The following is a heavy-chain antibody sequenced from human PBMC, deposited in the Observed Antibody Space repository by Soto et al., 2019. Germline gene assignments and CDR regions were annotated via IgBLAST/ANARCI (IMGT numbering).Heavy chain of an antibody. CDR3: ASGPYSSSWYGGMDV. Sequence: SETLSLTCTVSGGSISSYYWSWIRQPPGKGLEWIGYIYYSGSTNYNPSLKSRVTISVDMSKNQFSLKLSSVTAADTAVYYCASGPYSSSWYGGMDVWGQGTTVTVSS. CDR1: GGSISSYY. J-gene: IGHJ6*02. V-gene: IGHV4-59*01. D-gene: IGHD6-13*01. CDR2: IYYSGST.